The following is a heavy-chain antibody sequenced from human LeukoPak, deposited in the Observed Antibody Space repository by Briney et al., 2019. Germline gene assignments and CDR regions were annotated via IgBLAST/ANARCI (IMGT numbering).Heavy chain of an antibody. CDR1: GGSVSSGSYY. V-gene: IGHV4-61*01. CDR3: ARSYYDFWSGYYTGVGYYYYYGMDV. Sequence: PSETLSLTCTVSGGSVSSGSYYWSWIRQPPGKGLEWIGYIYYSGSTNYNPSLKSRVTISVDTSKNQFSLKLSSVTAADTAVYYCARSYYDFWSGYYTGVGYYYYYGMDVWGQGTTVTVSS. D-gene: IGHD3-3*01. CDR2: IYYSGST. J-gene: IGHJ6*02.